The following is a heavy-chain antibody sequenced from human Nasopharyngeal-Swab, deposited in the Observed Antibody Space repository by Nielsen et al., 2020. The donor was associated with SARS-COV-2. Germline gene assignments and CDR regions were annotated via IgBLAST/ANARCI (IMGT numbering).Heavy chain of an antibody. J-gene: IGHJ6*03. D-gene: IGHD3-10*01. Sequence: WIRQPPGKGLEWIGHIYYSGSTYYNPSLKSRVTISVDTSKNQFSLKLSSVTAADTAVYYCARNWRSGSMDVWGKGTTVTVSS. CDR3: ARNWRSGSMDV. CDR2: IYYSGST. V-gene: IGHV4-31*02.